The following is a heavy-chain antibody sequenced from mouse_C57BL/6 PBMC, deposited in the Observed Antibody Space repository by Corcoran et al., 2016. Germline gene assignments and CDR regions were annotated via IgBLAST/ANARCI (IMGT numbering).Heavy chain of an antibody. CDR1: GYTFTDYY. D-gene: IGHD2-3*01. V-gene: IGHV1-26*01. Sequence: EVQLQQSGPELVKPGASVKISCKASGYTFTDYYMNWVKQSHGKSLEWIGDINPNNGGTSYNQKFKGKATLTVDKSSSTAYMELRSLTSEDSAVYYCARCLVRDGYRYYYAMDYWGQGTSVTVSS. CDR3: ARCLVRDGYRYYYAMDY. CDR2: INPNNGGT. J-gene: IGHJ4*01.